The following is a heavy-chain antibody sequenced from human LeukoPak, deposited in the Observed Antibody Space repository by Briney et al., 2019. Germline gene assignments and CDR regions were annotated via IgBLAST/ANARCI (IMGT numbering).Heavy chain of an antibody. V-gene: IGHV3-21*01. Sequence: PGGSLRLSCAASGFTFSSYSMNWVRQAPGKGLEWVSSISSSSSYIYYADSVKGRFTISRDNAKNSQYLQMNSLRAEDTAVYYCASIAAAGRSYDYWGQGTLVTVSS. CDR2: ISSSSSYI. CDR1: GFTFSSYS. D-gene: IGHD6-13*01. J-gene: IGHJ4*02. CDR3: ASIAAAGRSYDY.